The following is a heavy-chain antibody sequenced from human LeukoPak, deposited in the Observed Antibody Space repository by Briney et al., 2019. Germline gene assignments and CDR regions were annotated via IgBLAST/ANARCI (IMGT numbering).Heavy chain of an antibody. CDR2: IIPIFGTA. CDR1: GYTFTGYY. D-gene: IGHD2-2*02. J-gene: IGHJ3*02. V-gene: IGHV1-69*05. Sequence: GASVKVSCKASGYTFTGYYMHWVRQAHGQGLEWMGGIIPIFGTAKYAQKFQGRVTITTDESTSTAYMELSSLRSEDTAVYYCARANGYCSSTSCYNRWGGSGAFDIWGQGTMVTVSS. CDR3: ARANGYCSSTSCYNRWGGSGAFDI.